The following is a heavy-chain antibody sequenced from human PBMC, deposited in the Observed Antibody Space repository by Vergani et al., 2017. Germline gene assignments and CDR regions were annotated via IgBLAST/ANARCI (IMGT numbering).Heavy chain of an antibody. CDR3: ARGYYYDSSGYYYLDS. Sequence: QVQLQQWGAGLLKPSETLSLTCAVYGGSFSGYDWSWIRQPPRKGLEWIGEINHSGSTNYNPSLKSRVTISVDTSKNQFSLKLSSVTAADTAVYYCARGYYYDSSGYYYLDSWGQGTLVTVSS. V-gene: IGHV4-34*01. D-gene: IGHD3-22*01. CDR2: INHSGST. J-gene: IGHJ4*02. CDR1: GGSFSGYD.